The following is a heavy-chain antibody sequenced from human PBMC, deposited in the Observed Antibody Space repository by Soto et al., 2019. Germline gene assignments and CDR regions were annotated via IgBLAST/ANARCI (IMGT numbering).Heavy chain of an antibody. D-gene: IGHD5-12*01. CDR1: GFSISDFY. J-gene: IGHJ5*01. CDR3: ARERAPDIRFDS. V-gene: IGHV3-11*01. Sequence: ESGGGLVKPGGSLRLSCAASGFSISDFYMSWVRQIPGKGLEWISYISGRSDVIHYVDSVKGRFTVSRDNARNSVFLQMDSLRAEDSGIYFCARERAPDIRFDSWGQETLVTVSS. CDR2: ISGRSDVI.